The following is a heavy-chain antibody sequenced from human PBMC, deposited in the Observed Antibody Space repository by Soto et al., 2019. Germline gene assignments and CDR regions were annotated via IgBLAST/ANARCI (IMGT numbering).Heavy chain of an antibody. CDR2: INHSGST. CDR1: GGSFRGYY. J-gene: IGHJ5*02. D-gene: IGHD2-2*01. CDR3: ARVPDR. V-gene: IGHV4-34*01. Sequence: SETLSLTCAVYGGSFRGYYWSWIRQPPGKGLEWIGDINHSGSTYYNPSLKSRVTISVDTSKNQFSLKLSSVTAADTAVYYCARVPDRWGQGTLVTVSS.